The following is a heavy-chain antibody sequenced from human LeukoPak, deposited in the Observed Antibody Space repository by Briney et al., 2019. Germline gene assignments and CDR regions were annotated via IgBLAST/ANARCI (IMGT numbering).Heavy chain of an antibody. V-gene: IGHV3-33*01. CDR3: ARERYDFWSGYYTAYFDY. Sequence: GGSLRLSCAASGFTFSSYGMHWVRQAPGKGLEWVAVIWYDGSNKYYADSVKGRFTISRDNSKNTLYLQMNSLRAEDTAVCYCARERYDFWSGYYTAYFDYWGQGTLVTVSS. D-gene: IGHD3-3*01. CDR1: GFTFSSYG. J-gene: IGHJ4*02. CDR2: IWYDGSNK.